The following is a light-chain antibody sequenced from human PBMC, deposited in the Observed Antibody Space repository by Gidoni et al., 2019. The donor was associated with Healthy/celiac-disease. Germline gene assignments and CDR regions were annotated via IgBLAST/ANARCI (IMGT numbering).Light chain of an antibody. CDR3: AAWYDSLNAWV. Sequence: QSVLTQPHSASGTPGQRVTISCSGSSSKIGSNTVNWYQQLPGTAPNLLIYSNNQRPSGVPDRFSGSMSGISASLAISGLQSEDEADYYCAAWYDSLNAWVFGGGTKLSVL. CDR2: SNN. V-gene: IGLV1-44*01. CDR1: SSKIGSNT. J-gene: IGLJ3*02.